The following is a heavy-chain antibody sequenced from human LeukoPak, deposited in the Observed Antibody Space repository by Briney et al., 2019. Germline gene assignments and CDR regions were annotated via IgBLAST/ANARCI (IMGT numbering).Heavy chain of an antibody. CDR1: GGSISSSSYY. CDR3: ARAVTMVRGVKIGDYFDY. V-gene: IGHV4-39*07. Sequence: SETLSLTCTVSGGSISSSSYYRGWIRQPPGKGLEWIGSIYYSGSTYYNPSLKSRVTISVDTSKNQFSLKLSSVTAADTAVYYCARAVTMVRGVKIGDYFDYWGQGTLVTVSS. CDR2: IYYSGST. D-gene: IGHD3-10*01. J-gene: IGHJ4*02.